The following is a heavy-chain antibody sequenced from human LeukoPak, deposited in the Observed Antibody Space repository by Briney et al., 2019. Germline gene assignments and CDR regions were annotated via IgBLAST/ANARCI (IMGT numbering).Heavy chain of an antibody. Sequence: GSGASTYYADSGKGRFTISRDNSKNTLYLQMNSLRAEDTAVYYCAKDREQGYSYGFPFDYWGQGTLVTVSS. V-gene: IGHV3-23*01. J-gene: IGHJ4*02. CDR2: GSGAST. D-gene: IGHD5-18*01. CDR3: AKDREQGYSYGFPFDY.